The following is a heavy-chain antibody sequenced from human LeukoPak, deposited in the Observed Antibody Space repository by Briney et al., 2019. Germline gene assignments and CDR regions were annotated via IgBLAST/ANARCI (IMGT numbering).Heavy chain of an antibody. V-gene: IGHV3-48*04. CDR1: GFTFNSYS. CDR3: ARGGRVGDAFDI. D-gene: IGHD3-10*01. Sequence: GGSLRLSCSASGFTFNSYSMNWVRQAPGKGLEWISYITHTGVAVYYADSVEGRFTISRDDAKNSLFLQMNGLRSEDTAVYYCARGGRVGDAFDIWGQGTMVTVSS. CDR2: ITHTGVAV. J-gene: IGHJ3*02.